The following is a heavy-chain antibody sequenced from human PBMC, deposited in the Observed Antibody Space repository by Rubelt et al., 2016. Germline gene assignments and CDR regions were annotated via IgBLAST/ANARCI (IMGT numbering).Heavy chain of an antibody. CDR2: IKQDGSEK. CDR1: GFTFSSYW. D-gene: IGHD5-12*01. V-gene: IGHV3-7*01. CDR3: ARGSLGISYDYVAGYYGMDV. J-gene: IGHJ6*02. Sequence: EVQLVESGGGLVQPGGSLRLSCAASGFTFSSYWMSWVRQAPGKGLEWVANIKQDGSEKYYVDSVKGRFTISRDNAKNSLHLQMNSLRAEDTAVYYCARGSLGISYDYVAGYYGMDVWGQGTTVTVSS.